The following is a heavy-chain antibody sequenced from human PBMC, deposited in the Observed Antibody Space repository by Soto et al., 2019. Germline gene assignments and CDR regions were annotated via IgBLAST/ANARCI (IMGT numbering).Heavy chain of an antibody. CDR1: GFTISGKKY. V-gene: IGHV3-53*01. J-gene: IGHJ3*01. D-gene: IGHD1-1*01. Sequence: DVQLVESGGCLIQPGESLRLFCAASGFTISGKKYVAWVRQAPGKGLEWVSALYDLDGSFYAASVKGRFTTSSDSSKTTVYLRMNDLRPDDTAVYYCATWHEREHAYDVWGQGTTVTVSS. CDR2: LYDLDGS. CDR3: ATWHEREHAYDV.